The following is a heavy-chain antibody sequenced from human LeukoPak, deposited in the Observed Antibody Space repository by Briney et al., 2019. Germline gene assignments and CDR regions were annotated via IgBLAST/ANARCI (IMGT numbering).Heavy chain of an antibody. V-gene: IGHV3-23*01. Sequence: GGSLRLSCAASGFTFSSYAMSWVRQAPGKGLEWVSGISGSGGTTYYADSVKGRFTISRDNSKNTLYLQMNSLRAEDTAVYYCAKIPLVGATTSLDCWGQGTLVTVSS. J-gene: IGHJ4*02. CDR3: AKIPLVGATTSLDC. CDR2: ISGSGGTT. CDR1: GFTFSSYA. D-gene: IGHD1-26*01.